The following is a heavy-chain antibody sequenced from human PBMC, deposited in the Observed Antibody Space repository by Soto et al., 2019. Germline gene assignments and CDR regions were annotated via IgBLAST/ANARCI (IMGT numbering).Heavy chain of an antibody. CDR3: ARTSKFDC. CDR1: CGSFRGYY. Sequence: QVQLQQWGAGLLKPSETLSLTCAVYCGSFRGYYWSWIRQPPGKGLEWIGEINHSGSTNYNPSLTSPVTTSVYTSKNQSSLKLSSVTAADTAVYYCARTSKFDCWGQGTLVTVSS. J-gene: IGHJ4*02. D-gene: IGHD6-6*01. CDR2: INHSGST. V-gene: IGHV4-34*01.